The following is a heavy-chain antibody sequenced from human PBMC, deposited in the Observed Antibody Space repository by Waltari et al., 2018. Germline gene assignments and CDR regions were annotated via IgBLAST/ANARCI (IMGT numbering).Heavy chain of an antibody. Sequence: QVQLVQSGAEVKKPGSSVKVSCKASGGTFSSYAISWVRQAPGQGLEWMGWINPNSGGTNYAQKFQGRVTMTRDTSISTAYMELSRLRSDDTAVYYCARGGAAAKSDAFDIWGQGTMVTVSS. J-gene: IGHJ3*02. CDR1: GGTFSSYA. CDR3: ARGGAAAKSDAFDI. CDR2: INPNSGGT. D-gene: IGHD6-13*01. V-gene: IGHV1-2*02.